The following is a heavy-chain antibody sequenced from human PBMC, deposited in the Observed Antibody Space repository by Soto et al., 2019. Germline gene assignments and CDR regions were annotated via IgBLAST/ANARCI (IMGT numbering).Heavy chain of an antibody. V-gene: IGHV4-31*03. CDR2: IYYSGST. J-gene: IGHJ4*02. Sequence: SETLSLTCTVSGDSISNGGYYWSWIRQPPGKGLEWIGYIYYSGSTFYNPSLKSRVTISVDTSKKVFSLQLNSVTAADTAVYYCARERDYFDSSGSSDVYWGQGTLVTVSS. CDR3: ARERDYFDSSGSSDVY. D-gene: IGHD3-22*01. CDR1: GDSISNGGYY.